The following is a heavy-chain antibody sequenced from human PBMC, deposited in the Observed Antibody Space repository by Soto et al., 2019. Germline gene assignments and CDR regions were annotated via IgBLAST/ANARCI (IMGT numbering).Heavy chain of an antibody. V-gene: IGHV1-18*01. CDR3: ARALYYYDNSGLAY. CDR1: GYTFTSYG. D-gene: IGHD3-22*01. Sequence: QVRLEQSGPEVKKTGASVKVYCKASGYTFTSYGISWVRQAPGQGLEWMGWINIYSGDANYAQSFQDRGTMTRDTSTNTVYMEMSTLRPDDTAVYYCARALYYYDNSGLAYWGQGTLVTVSS. CDR2: INIYSGDA. J-gene: IGHJ4*02.